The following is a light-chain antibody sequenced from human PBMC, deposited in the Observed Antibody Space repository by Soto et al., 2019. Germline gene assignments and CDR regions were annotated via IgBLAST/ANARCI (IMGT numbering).Light chain of an antibody. J-gene: IGKJ4*01. CDR2: GAS. CDR1: QSVSSSY. Sequence: EIVLTQSPGTLSLSPGDRATLSCRASQSVSSSYLAWYQQTPGQAPRLLIYGASSRATGIPDRFSGSGSGTDFTLTISRLEPEDFAVYFCQQYGSAPLTFGGGTKLEIK. CDR3: QQYGSAPLT. V-gene: IGKV3-20*01.